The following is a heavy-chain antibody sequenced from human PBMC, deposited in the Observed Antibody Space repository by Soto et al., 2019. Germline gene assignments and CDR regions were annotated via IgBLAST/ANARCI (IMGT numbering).Heavy chain of an antibody. D-gene: IGHD3-10*01. V-gene: IGHV4-31*03. CDR1: GGSISSGGYY. CDR2: IYYSGST. CDR3: ARVTYYNVDY. J-gene: IGHJ4*02. Sequence: PSETLSLTYTVSGGSISSGGYYWSWIRQHPGKGLEWIGYIYYSGSTYYNPSLKSRVTISVDTSKNQFSLKLSSVTAADTAVYYCARVTYYNVDYWGQGTLVTVSS.